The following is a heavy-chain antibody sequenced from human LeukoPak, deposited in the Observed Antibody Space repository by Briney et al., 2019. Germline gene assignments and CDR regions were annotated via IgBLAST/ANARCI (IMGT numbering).Heavy chain of an antibody. CDR2: IHSTGNS. D-gene: IGHD2-15*01. J-gene: IGHJ6*02. CDR3: AKDSHLDV. V-gene: IGHV4-39*01. CDR1: GGSIRGTDLF. Sequence: PSETLSLTCTVSGGSIRGTDLFWGWIRQLPGKGLEWIGNIHSTGNSFCNPSLKSRVTISVDTSKNQFSLRLSSVTAADTAVYYCAKDSHLDVWGHGTTVTVSS.